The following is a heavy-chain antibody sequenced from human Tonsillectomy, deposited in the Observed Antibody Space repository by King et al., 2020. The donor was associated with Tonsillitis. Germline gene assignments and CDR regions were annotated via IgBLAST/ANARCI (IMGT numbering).Heavy chain of an antibody. V-gene: IGHV4-34*01. J-gene: IGHJ4*02. Sequence: VQLQQWGAGLLKPSETLSLTCVVHGGSFSGNFCSWIRQPPGGGLEWIGEINQSGETFYNPSLKSRVTISVDTSKNQFSLKLTSVTAADTAVYYCARGTIISRLQNWGQGTLVAVSS. CDR2: INQSGET. D-gene: IGHD6-6*01. CDR1: GGSFSGNF. CDR3: ARGTIISRLQN.